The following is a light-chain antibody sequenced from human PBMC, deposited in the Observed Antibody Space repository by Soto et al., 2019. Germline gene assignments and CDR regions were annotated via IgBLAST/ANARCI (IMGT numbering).Light chain of an antibody. CDR2: NVS. Sequence: QSALTQPASVSGSPGQSITISCTGTSSDVGGYNYVSWYQQHPGKAPKLMIYNVSNRPSGVSNRFSGSKSGNTASLTISGLPAEYEGHYYCSSFTSTNTVLFGGGTKLTVL. CDR3: SSFTSTNTVL. J-gene: IGLJ2*01. CDR1: SSDVGGYNY. V-gene: IGLV2-14*01.